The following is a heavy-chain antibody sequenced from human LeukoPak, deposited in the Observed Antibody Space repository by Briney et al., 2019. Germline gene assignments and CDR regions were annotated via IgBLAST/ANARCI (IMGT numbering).Heavy chain of an antibody. Sequence: NPSETLSLTCTVSAGSISSSSYYWGWIRQPPGKGLEWIGSIYYSGSTYYNPSLKSRVTISVDTSKNQFSLKLSSVTAADTAVYYCARDPRYCSSTSCYGRRDAFDIWGQGTMVTVSS. D-gene: IGHD2-2*01. CDR3: ARDPRYCSSTSCYGRRDAFDI. J-gene: IGHJ3*02. V-gene: IGHV4-39*07. CDR2: IYYSGST. CDR1: AGSISSSSYY.